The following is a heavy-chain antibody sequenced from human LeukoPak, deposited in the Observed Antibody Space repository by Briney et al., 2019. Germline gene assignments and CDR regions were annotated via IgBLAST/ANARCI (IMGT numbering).Heavy chain of an antibody. J-gene: IGHJ3*02. CDR2: LVVGSGNT. Sequence: SVKVSCKASGFTXTSSAMQGVRQARGQRLEWIGWLVVGSGNTNYAQKFQERATITRDMSTSTAYMELSSLRSEDTAVYYCAASNYYDSTFDIWGQGTMVTVSS. CDR3: AASNYYDSTFDI. CDR1: GFTXTSSA. V-gene: IGHV1-58*02. D-gene: IGHD3-22*01.